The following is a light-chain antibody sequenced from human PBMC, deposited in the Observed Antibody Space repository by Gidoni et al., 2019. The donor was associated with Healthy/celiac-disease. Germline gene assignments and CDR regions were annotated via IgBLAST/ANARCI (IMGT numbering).Light chain of an antibody. CDR1: QSVSSSY. Sequence: EIVLTQSPDTLSLSPGERATLSCRASQSVSSSYLAWYQQKPGQAPRLLIYGASSRATGIPDRFSGSGSGTDFTLTISRLEPEDFAVYYCQQYGSSPLFTFXPXTKVDIK. V-gene: IGKV3-20*01. CDR3: QQYGSSPLFT. CDR2: GAS. J-gene: IGKJ3*01.